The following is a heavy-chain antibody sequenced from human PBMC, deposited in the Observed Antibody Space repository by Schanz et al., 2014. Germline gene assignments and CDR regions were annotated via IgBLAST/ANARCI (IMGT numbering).Heavy chain of an antibody. V-gene: IGHV3-33*08. J-gene: IGHJ4*02. Sequence: VQLVESGGGLVQPGRSLRLSCAASGFTFSDYYMTWIRQAPGKGLEWVAVIRYDGRNKNFVESVKGRFTISRDNSNNTVYLQMNTLRAEDTAVYYCAREDCSATSCYFRYWGQGTLVTVSS. CDR1: GFTFSDYY. CDR2: IRYDGRNK. D-gene: IGHD2-21*01. CDR3: AREDCSATSCYFRY.